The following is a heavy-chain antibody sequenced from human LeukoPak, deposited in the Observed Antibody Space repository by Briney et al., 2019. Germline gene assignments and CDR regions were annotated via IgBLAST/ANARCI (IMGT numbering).Heavy chain of an antibody. CDR3: ARDGRKKDTAIY. CDR1: GGSISSGDYY. CDR2: IYYSGST. D-gene: IGHD5-18*01. J-gene: IGHJ4*02. Sequence: PSETLSLTCTVPGGSISSGDYYWRWIRQPPGKGLEWIGYIYYSGSTYYNPSLKSRVTISVDTSKNQFSLKLSSVTAADTAVYYCARDGRKKDTAIYWGQGTLVTVSS. V-gene: IGHV4-30-4*01.